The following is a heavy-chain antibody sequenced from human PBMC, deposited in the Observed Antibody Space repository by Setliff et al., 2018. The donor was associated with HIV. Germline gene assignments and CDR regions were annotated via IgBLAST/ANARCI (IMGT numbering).Heavy chain of an antibody. J-gene: IGHJ5*01. D-gene: IGHD2-2*01. CDR2: IYNTGST. CDR3: ARRVLQDSTITSSNWFDS. CDR1: GGSISSGGFY. Sequence: SETLSLTCTVTGGSISSGGFYWTWIRQHPGKGLEWIGYIYNTGSTYHSPSLESRVTMSTDTSRNQFFLNLNYATAADTAVYFCARRVLQDSTITSSNWFDSWGQGTLVTVSS. V-gene: IGHV4-31*03.